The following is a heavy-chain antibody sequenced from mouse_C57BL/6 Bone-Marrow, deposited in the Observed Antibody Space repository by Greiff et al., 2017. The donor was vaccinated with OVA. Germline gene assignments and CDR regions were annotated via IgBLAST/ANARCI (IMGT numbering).Heavy chain of an antibody. V-gene: IGHV1-61*01. CDR3: ARVRPYWYFDV. Sequence: QVHVKQSGAELVRPGSSVKLSCKASGYTFTSYWMDWVKQRPGQGLEWIGNIYPSDSETHYNQKFKDKATLTVDKSSSTAYMQLSSLTSEDSAVDYCARVRPYWYFDVWGTGTTVTVSS. D-gene: IGHD3-2*02. J-gene: IGHJ1*03. CDR1: GYTFTSYW. CDR2: IYPSDSET.